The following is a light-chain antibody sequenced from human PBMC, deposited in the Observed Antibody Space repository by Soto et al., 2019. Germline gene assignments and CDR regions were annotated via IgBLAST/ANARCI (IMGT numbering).Light chain of an antibody. CDR3: QKYNIGPQVT. V-gene: IGKV3-15*01. Sequence: EIVMTQSPATLSVSPGERATLSCRASQSVSTNFAWYQQKPGQAPRHLIYGASTRATGIPARFSGSGSGTEFTITISRLQSEDFGVYYCQKYNIGPQVTFGQGTRLEIK. CDR2: GAS. J-gene: IGKJ5*01. CDR1: QSVSTN.